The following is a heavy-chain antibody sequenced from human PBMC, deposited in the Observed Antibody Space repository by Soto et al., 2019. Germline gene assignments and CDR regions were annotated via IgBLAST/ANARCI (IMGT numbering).Heavy chain of an antibody. CDR3: ARDKENYYDSSGY. V-gene: IGHV1-69*13. CDR1: GGTFSSYA. CDR2: IIPIFGTA. Sequence: SVKVSCKASGGTFSSYAISWVRQAPGQGLEWMGGIIPIFGTANYAQKFQGRVTITADESTSTAYMELSSLRSEDTAVYYCARDKENYYDSSGYWGQGTLVTVSS. J-gene: IGHJ4*02. D-gene: IGHD3-22*01.